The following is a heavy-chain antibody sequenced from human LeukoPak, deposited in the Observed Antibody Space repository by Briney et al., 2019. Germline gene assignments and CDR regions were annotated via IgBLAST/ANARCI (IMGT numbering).Heavy chain of an antibody. CDR1: GFTFSNAW. CDR3: TTGSEVPLYDSSGTQVDY. Sequence: GGSLRLSCAASGFTFSNAWMSWVRQAPGKGLEWVGRIKSKTDGGTTDYAAPVKGRFTISRDDSRNTLYLQMNSLKTEDTAVYYCTTGSEVPLYDSSGTQVDYWGQGTLVTVSS. CDR2: IKSKTDGGTT. J-gene: IGHJ4*02. D-gene: IGHD3-22*01. V-gene: IGHV3-15*01.